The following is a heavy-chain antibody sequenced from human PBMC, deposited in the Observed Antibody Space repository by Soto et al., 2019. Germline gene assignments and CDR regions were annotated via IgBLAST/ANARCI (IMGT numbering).Heavy chain of an antibody. V-gene: IGHV4-30-4*08. D-gene: IGHD3-22*01. CDR3: ARGPSYYYDSSGYSYYFDY. CDR2: MYHSGST. CDR1: GDSISSGGYY. Sequence: SETLSLTCTVSGDSISSGGYYWSWIRQLPGKGLEWIGYMYHSGSTYYNPSLKSRVSISVDTSKNQFSLKLSSVTAADTAVYYCARGPSYYYDSSGYSYYFDYWGQGTLVTVSS. J-gene: IGHJ4*02.